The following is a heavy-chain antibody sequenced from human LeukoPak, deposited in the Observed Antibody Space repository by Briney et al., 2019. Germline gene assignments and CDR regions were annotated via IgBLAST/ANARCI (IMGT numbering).Heavy chain of an antibody. CDR1: GFTFSSHG. J-gene: IGHJ1*01. CDR2: ISPSGGIT. CDR3: AKDDAWGRYNH. D-gene: IGHD3-16*01. Sequence: GGSLRLSCAASGFTFSSHGMNWVRQAPGKGLEWVSGISPSGGITYYTDSVKGRFTISRDNSKNTVSLQMNSLRGEDTAVYYCAKDDAWGRYNHWGQGTLVTVSS. V-gene: IGHV3-23*01.